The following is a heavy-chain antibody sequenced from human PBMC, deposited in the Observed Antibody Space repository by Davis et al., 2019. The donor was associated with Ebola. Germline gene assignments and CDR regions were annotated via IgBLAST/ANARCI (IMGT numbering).Heavy chain of an antibody. Sequence: GESLKISCTDSVITFSSYAMTWVRQAPGKGLEWVSYISSSGSTIYYADSVKGRFTISRDNAKNSLYLQMNSLRDEDTAVYYCARDLGCGGDCYYDAFDIWGQGTLVTVSS. CDR1: VITFSSYA. CDR2: ISSSGSTI. V-gene: IGHV3-48*02. J-gene: IGHJ3*02. CDR3: ARDLGCGGDCYYDAFDI. D-gene: IGHD2-21*02.